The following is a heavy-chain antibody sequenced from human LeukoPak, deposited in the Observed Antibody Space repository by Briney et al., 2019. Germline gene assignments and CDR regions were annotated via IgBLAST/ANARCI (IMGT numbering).Heavy chain of an antibody. D-gene: IGHD3-9*01. V-gene: IGHV3-23*01. CDR3: AKGKRFRYFDNTKYYFDN. CDR2: ISGSGGST. Sequence: PGGSLRLSCAASGFTFSNYAMSWVRQAPGKGLEWVSTISGSGGSTYYADSVKGRFTIPRDNSENTLYLQMNSLRAEDTAVYYCAKGKRFRYFDNTKYYFDNWGQGTLVTVSS. CDR1: GFTFSNYA. J-gene: IGHJ4*02.